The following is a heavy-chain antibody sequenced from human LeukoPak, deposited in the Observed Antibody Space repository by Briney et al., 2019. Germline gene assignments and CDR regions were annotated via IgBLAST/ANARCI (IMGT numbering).Heavy chain of an antibody. CDR3: ARGGCSSWYYYYYYMDV. V-gene: IGHV3-23*01. Sequence: GGSLRLSCAASGFTFTNYAMTWVRQAPGRGLEWVSTISRTGGSAYYADSVKGRFTISRDNSKNTLYLQMNSLRAEDTAVYYCARGGCSSWYYYYYYMDVWGKGTTVTASS. CDR2: ISRTGGSA. CDR1: GFTFTNYA. J-gene: IGHJ6*03. D-gene: IGHD6-13*01.